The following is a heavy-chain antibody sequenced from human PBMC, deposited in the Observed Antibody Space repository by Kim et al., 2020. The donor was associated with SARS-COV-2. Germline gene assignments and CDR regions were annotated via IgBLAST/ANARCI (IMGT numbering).Heavy chain of an antibody. Sequence: SETLSLTCSVSGGSISSFFWSWIRQPPGKGLKWIGYIYYSGSTNYSPSLKSRVTISVDSSKNQFSLKLTSVTAADTAVYYCARGLHQFGYWGQGTLATVSS. V-gene: IGHV4-59*01. CDR2: IYYSGST. CDR1: GGSISSFF. CDR3: ARGLHQFGY. J-gene: IGHJ4*02.